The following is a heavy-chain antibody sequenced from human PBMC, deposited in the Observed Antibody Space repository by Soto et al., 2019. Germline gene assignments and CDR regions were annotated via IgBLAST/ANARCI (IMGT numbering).Heavy chain of an antibody. CDR1: GFTFSDYY. CDR2: ISSSGSII. V-gene: IGHV3-11*01. Sequence: AGSLRLSCAASGFTFSDYYMSWIRQAPGKGLEWVSYISSSGSIIYYADSVKGRFTISRDNAKNSLYLQLNSLRAEDTAVYYCARDLGYYASDGYFDYWGRGTVVTVSS. CDR3: ARDLGYYASDGYFDY. J-gene: IGHJ4*02. D-gene: IGHD3-22*01.